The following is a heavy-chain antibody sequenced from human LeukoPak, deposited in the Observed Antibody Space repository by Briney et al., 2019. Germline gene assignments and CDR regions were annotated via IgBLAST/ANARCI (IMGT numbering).Heavy chain of an antibody. CDR3: ARATSGYSYGYTFDH. V-gene: IGHV6-1*01. CDR1: GDSVSSNGAT. Sequence: SPTLSPTCALSGDSVSSNGATWTWIRQSPSRGLEWLGRTYYRYKWYNDYAVSVRSRITINPDTSKNQFSLQLNSVTPEDAAVYYCARATSGYSYGYTFDHWGQGTLVTVSS. J-gene: IGHJ4*02. CDR2: TYYRYKWYN. D-gene: IGHD5-18*01.